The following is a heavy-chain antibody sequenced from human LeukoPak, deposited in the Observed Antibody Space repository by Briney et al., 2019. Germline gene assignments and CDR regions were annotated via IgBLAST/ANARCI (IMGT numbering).Heavy chain of an antibody. Sequence: PGGSLRLSCAASGFTFSSYAMSWVRQAPGKGLEWVSAISGSGGSTYYADSVKGRFTISRDNSKNTLYQQMNSLRAEDTAVYYCAKVSISSGWYSAFDYWGQGTLVTVSS. V-gene: IGHV3-23*01. CDR3: AKVSISSGWYSAFDY. CDR2: ISGSGGST. J-gene: IGHJ4*02. D-gene: IGHD6-19*01. CDR1: GFTFSSYA.